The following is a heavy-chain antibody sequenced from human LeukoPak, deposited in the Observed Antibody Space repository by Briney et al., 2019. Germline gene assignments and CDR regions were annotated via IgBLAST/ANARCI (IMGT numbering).Heavy chain of an antibody. D-gene: IGHD4-11*01. V-gene: IGHV3-23*01. CDR1: GFIFSSYG. CDR3: AGRGGAVTTGVVHYYYYYMDV. Sequence: PGGSLRLSCVASGFIFSSYGMSWVRQAPGMGLEWVSAISGSGGSTYYADSVKGRFTISRDNSKNTLYLQMNSLRAEDTAVYYCAGRGGAVTTGVVHYYYYYMDVWGKGTTVTVSS. J-gene: IGHJ6*03. CDR2: ISGSGGST.